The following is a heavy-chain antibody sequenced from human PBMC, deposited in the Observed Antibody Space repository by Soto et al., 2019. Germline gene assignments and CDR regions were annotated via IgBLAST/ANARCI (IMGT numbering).Heavy chain of an antibody. CDR1: GFNFSSHG. J-gene: IGHJ3*02. V-gene: IGHV3-23*01. Sequence: EVQLLESGGGLLQPGGSLRFSCSSSGFNFSSHGMSWVRQAPGKGLEWVSHIGGNGVSIYYADSVRGRFTISRDNSKNTLYLQMNSLRAEDTAVYYCAKGYDYVSFDMWGQGTMVTVS. CDR2: IGGNGVSI. CDR3: AKGYDYVSFDM. D-gene: IGHD3-16*01.